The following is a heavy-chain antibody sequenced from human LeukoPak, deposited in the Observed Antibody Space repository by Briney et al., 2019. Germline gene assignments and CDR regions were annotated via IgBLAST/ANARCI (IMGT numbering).Heavy chain of an antibody. CDR1: GFTFEDSA. J-gene: IGHJ4*02. V-gene: IGHV3-9*01. Sequence: GGSLRLSCAASGFTFEDSAMHWARQLPGKGLEWISGITWNSATVAYADSVRGRFTISRDNAKNSLFLQLNSLTSDDTALYYCAKAPRWFGELDLWGQGTLVTVSS. D-gene: IGHD3-10*01. CDR2: ITWNSATV. CDR3: AKAPRWFGELDL.